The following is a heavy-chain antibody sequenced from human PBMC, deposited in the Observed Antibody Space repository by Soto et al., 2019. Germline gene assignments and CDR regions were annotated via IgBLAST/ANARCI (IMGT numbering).Heavy chain of an antibody. CDR2: IWNDGTKE. J-gene: IGHJ2*01. CDR3: VRGIPSQYSSNWLYWYFDL. Sequence: VQLVESGGGVVQPGRSLRLSCAASGFVYSTYAMHWVRLSPGKGLEWVALIWNDGTKEYYVDSVKGRFTISRDNSQNNLNLKMDSLRAEDTAVYFCVRGIPSQYSSNWLYWYFDLWGRGTQVTVSA. D-gene: IGHD6-13*01. V-gene: IGHV3-33*01. CDR1: GFVYSTYA.